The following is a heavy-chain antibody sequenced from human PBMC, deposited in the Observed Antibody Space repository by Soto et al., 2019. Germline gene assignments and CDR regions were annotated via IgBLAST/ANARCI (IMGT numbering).Heavy chain of an antibody. CDR1: GFTFSSYG. J-gene: IGHJ6*02. V-gene: IGHV3-30*18. CDR3: AKDRIQLWLPLYYYYYGMDV. CDR2: ISYDGSNK. D-gene: IGHD5-18*01. Sequence: GGSLRLSCAASGFTFSSYGMHWVRQAPGKGLEWVAVISYDGSNKYYADSVKGRFTISRDNSKNTLYLQMNSLRAEDTAVYYCAKDRIQLWLPLYYYYYGMDVWGQGTTVTVSS.